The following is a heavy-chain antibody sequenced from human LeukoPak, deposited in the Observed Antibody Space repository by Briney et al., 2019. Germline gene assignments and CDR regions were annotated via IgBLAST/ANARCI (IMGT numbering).Heavy chain of an antibody. V-gene: IGHV1-18*01. CDR2: ISAYNGNT. D-gene: IGHD2-15*01. J-gene: IGHJ5*02. CDR1: GYTFTSYG. CDR3: ARDRRDIVVVVAENWFDP. Sequence: ASVKVSCKASGYTFTSYGISWVRQAPGQGLEWMGWISAYNGNTNYAQKLQGRVTVTTDTSTSTAYMELRSLRSDDTAVYYCARDRRDIVVVVAENWFDPWGQGTLVTVSS.